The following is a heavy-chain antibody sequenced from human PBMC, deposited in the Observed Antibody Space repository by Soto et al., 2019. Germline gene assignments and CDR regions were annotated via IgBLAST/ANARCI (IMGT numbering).Heavy chain of an antibody. CDR3: ATAWGVAGFDY. D-gene: IGHD6-19*01. J-gene: IGHJ4*02. CDR2: IYYSGST. V-gene: IGHV4-59*01. CDR1: GGSISSYY. Sequence: NRSETLSLTCTVSGGSISSYYWSWIRQPPGKGLEWIGYIYYSGSTNYNPSLKSRVTISVDTSKNQFSLKLSSVTAADTAVYYCATAWGVAGFDYWGQGTLVTVSS.